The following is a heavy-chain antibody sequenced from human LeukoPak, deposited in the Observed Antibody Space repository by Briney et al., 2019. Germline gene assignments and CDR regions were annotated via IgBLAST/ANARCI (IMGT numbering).Heavy chain of an antibody. J-gene: IGHJ4*02. CDR2: ISYDGSNK. CDR1: GFTFSSYA. V-gene: IGHV3-30*04. D-gene: IGHD5-24*01. CDR3: ARLVATICY. Sequence: GGSLRLSCAASGFTFSSYAMHWVRQAHGRGLEWVAVISYDGSNKYYADSVKGRFTISRDNSKNTLYLQMNSLRAEDTAVYYCARLVATICYWGQGTLVTVSS.